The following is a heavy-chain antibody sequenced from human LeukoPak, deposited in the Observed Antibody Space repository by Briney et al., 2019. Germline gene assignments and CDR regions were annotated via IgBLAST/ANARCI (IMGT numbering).Heavy chain of an antibody. V-gene: IGHV4-4*07. J-gene: IGHJ4*02. Sequence: SETLSLTCTVSGGSISSYYWSWIRQPAGKGLEWIGRIYTSGSTNYNPSLKSRVTMSVDTSKNQFSLKLSSVTAADTAVYYCARTGKGYSSLTPDFDYWGQGTLVTVSS. CDR2: IYTSGST. CDR3: ARTGKGYSSLTPDFDY. CDR1: GGSISSYY. D-gene: IGHD5-18*01.